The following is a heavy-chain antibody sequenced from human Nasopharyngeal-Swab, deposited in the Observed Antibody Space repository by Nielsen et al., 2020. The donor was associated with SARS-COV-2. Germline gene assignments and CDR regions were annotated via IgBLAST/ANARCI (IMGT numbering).Heavy chain of an antibody. D-gene: IGHD2-15*01. CDR3: AKDRYCSGGACYFSGFDY. CDR2: VSGSGGTT. J-gene: IGHJ4*02. V-gene: IGHV3-23*01. Sequence: WIRQPPGKGLEWVSGVSGSGGTTKYADSVKGRFTISRDNSKNKLYLQVHSLRVEDTAVYYCAKDRYCSGGACYFSGFDYWGPGTLVHRLL.